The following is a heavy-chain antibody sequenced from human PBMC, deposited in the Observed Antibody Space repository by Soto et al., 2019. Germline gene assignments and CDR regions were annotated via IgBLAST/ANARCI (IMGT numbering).Heavy chain of an antibody. V-gene: IGHV4-59*08. CDR2: IYYSGST. J-gene: IGHJ2*01. CDR3: ARGGTHVYWYFNL. Sequence: QVQLQESGPGLVKPSETLSLTCTVSGDSISSYYWSWIRQSPGKGLEWIGYIYYSGSTNYNPSLKSRVSISVDTSKNHFSLWLSSVTAADTAVYYCARGGTHVYWYFNLWGRGTLVTVSS. CDR1: GDSISSYY.